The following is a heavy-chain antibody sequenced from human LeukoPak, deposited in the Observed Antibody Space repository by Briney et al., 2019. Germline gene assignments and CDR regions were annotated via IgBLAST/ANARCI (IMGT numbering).Heavy chain of an antibody. CDR3: ARVRNYCSSTSCYFDY. D-gene: IGHD2-2*01. CDR2: ISSSSSYI. Sequence: GGSLRLSCAASGFTFSSDSMNWVRQAPGKGLEWVSSISSSSSYIYYADSVKGRFTISRDNAKNSLYLPMNSLSAEDTAAYYCARVRNYCSSTSCYFDYWGQGTLVTVSS. V-gene: IGHV3-21*01. CDR1: GFTFSSDS. J-gene: IGHJ4*02.